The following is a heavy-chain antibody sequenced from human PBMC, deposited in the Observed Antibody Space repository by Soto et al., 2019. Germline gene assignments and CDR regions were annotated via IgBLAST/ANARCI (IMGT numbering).Heavy chain of an antibody. CDR2: TYYTSRWYY. CDR1: GDSVSSKSAV. V-gene: IGHV6-1*01. Sequence: SRTLSLPCAISGDSVSSKSAVWNWIRQSPSRGLEWLGRTYYTSRWYYDYATSVKSRITINPDTSKNQFSLQLTSVTPEDTAVYYCAREVAEPGYYYYGLDVWGQGTTVTVSS. CDR3: AREVAEPGYYYYGLDV. J-gene: IGHJ6*02.